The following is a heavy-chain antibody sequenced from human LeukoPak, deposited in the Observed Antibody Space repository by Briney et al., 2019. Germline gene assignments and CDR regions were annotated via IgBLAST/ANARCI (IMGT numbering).Heavy chain of an antibody. CDR2: ISGSGGST. CDR1: GFSFSSYA. CDR3: AKDQPLYCGGDCYSDY. V-gene: IGHV3-23*01. D-gene: IGHD2-21*02. Sequence: GGSLRLSCAASGFSFSSYAMSWVRQAPGKGLEWVSAISGSGGSTYYADSVEGRFTISRDNSKNTLYLQMNSLRAEDTAVYYCAKDQPLYCGGDCYSDYWGQGTLVTVSS. J-gene: IGHJ4*02.